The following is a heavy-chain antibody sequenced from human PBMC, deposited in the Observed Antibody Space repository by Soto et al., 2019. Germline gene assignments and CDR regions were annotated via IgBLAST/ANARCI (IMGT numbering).Heavy chain of an antibody. V-gene: IGHV1-69*02. D-gene: IGHD3-10*01. J-gene: IGHJ4*02. CDR2: IIPILGIA. CDR3: ASVMGTYGSGSPFDY. CDR1: GGTFSSYT. Sequence: QVQLVQSGAEVKKPGSSVKVSCKASGGTFSSYTISWVRQAPGQGLEWMGRIIPILGIANYAQKFQGRVTITADKSTSTAYMELSSLRSEDTAVYYCASVMGTYGSGSPFDYWGQGTLVTVSS.